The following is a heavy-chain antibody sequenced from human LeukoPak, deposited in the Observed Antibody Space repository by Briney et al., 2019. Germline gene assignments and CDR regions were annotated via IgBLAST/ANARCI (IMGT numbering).Heavy chain of an antibody. CDR3: ARGGSKQWLVNDS. CDR2: IHYSGST. Sequence: SETLSLTCTVSGGSVSGYYWSWIRQPPGKGLEWIGYIHYSGSTNYNPSLKSRVTISVDTSKNQFSLKLRSVTAADTAVYYCARGGSKQWLVNDSWGQGTLVTVSS. V-gene: IGHV4-59*02. J-gene: IGHJ4*02. CDR1: GGSVSGYY. D-gene: IGHD6-19*01.